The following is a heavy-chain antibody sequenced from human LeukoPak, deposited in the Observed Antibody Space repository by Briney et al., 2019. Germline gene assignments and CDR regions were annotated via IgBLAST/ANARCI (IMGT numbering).Heavy chain of an antibody. CDR1: GGTFSSYV. CDR2: IIPMFGTA. Sequence: SVKVSCKTSGGTFSSYVIAWVRQAPGQGLEWVGGIIPMFGTADYAQNFQGRVTITTDESTSTAYMELSSLRSEDTAVYYCARGTEGYSAYENYFRHWGRGTPVTVSS. CDR3: ARGTEGYSAYENYFRH. V-gene: IGHV1-69*05. D-gene: IGHD5-12*01. J-gene: IGHJ4*02.